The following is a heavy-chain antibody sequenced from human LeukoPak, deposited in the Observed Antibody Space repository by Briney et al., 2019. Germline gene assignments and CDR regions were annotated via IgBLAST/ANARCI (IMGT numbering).Heavy chain of an antibody. J-gene: IGHJ4*02. Sequence: GGSLRLSCAASGFTVRSNYMNWVRQAPGKGLEWVSVIYSGGSTYYADSVKGRFTISRDNSKNTLYLQMNSLKAEDTAVYYCARGEITDYWGQGTLVTVSS. V-gene: IGHV3-66*01. CDR3: ARGEITDY. CDR2: IYSGGST. CDR1: GFTVRSNY. D-gene: IGHD5-24*01.